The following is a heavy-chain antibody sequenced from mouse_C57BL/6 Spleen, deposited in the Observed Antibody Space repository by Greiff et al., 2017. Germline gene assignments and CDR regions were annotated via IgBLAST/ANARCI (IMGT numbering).Heavy chain of an antibody. Sequence: QVQLQQSGPELVKPGASVKISCKASGYAFSSSWMNWVKQRPGKGLEWIGRIYPGDGDTNYNGKFKGKATLTADKSSSTAYMQLSSLTSEDSAVYFCARSYYYGSPYWYFDVWGTGTTVTVSS. CDR1: GYAFSSSW. J-gene: IGHJ1*03. V-gene: IGHV1-82*01. D-gene: IGHD1-1*01. CDR2: IYPGDGDT. CDR3: ARSYYYGSPYWYFDV.